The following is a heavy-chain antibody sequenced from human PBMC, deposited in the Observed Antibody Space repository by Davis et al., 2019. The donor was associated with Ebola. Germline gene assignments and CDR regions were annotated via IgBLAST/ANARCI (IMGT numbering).Heavy chain of an antibody. CDR3: ARASSNWHGIDV. V-gene: IGHV3-30*09. D-gene: IGHD6-13*01. J-gene: IGHJ6*02. CDR2: ISFDGSDS. Sequence: PGGSLRLSCAASGFSFGTYAMHWVRQAPGKGLEWVAVISFDGSDSYYADSVKGRFAISRDNVKNSLYLQMNTLRAEDTAVYYCARASSNWHGIDVWGQGTTVTVSS. CDR1: GFSFGTYA.